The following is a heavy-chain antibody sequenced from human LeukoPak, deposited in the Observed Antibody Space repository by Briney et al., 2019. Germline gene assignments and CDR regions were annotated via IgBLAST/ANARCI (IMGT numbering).Heavy chain of an antibody. V-gene: IGHV3-21*01. J-gene: IGHJ3*02. D-gene: IGHD3-3*01. CDR1: GFTFSSYR. CDR3: ARDSYEIADDAFDI. Sequence: PGGSLSLSCAASGFTFSSYRMNWVRQAPGKGLEWVSSISISSSYTYYADSVKGRFTIYRDNAKNSLYLQMNSLRAEDTAVYYCARDSYEIADDAFDIWGQGQWSPSLQ. CDR2: ISISSSYT.